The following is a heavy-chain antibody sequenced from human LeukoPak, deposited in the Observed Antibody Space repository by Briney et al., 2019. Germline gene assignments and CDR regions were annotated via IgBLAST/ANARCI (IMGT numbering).Heavy chain of an antibody. V-gene: IGHV3-48*03. D-gene: IGHD1-26*01. CDR2: ITSLGNIM. J-gene: IGHJ3*02. CDR1: GFTFNTYE. Sequence: PGGSLRLSCVASGFTFNTYEMNWLRQAPGEGLEWLAYITSLGNIMYYADSVKGRFTISRDNAKNSVYLQMKSLRAEDTAIYYCARDVGTRDRFDIWGQGIAVTVSS. CDR3: ARDVGTRDRFDI.